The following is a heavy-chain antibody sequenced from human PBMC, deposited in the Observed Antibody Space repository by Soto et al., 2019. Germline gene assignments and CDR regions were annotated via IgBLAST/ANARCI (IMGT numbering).Heavy chain of an antibody. CDR3: ARVQAGDILTGPYYYYYYMDV. Sequence: ASVKVSCKASGYTFTSYDINWVRQATGQGLEWMGWMNPNSGNTGYAQKFQGRVTMTRNTSISTAYMELSSLRSEDTAVYYCARVQAGDILTGPYYYYYYMDVWGKGTKVTVSS. J-gene: IGHJ6*03. CDR2: MNPNSGNT. D-gene: IGHD3-9*01. V-gene: IGHV1-8*01. CDR1: GYTFTSYD.